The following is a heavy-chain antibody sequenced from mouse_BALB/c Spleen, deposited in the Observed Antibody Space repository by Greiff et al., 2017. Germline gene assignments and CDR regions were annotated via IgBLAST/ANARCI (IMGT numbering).Heavy chain of an antibody. Sequence: VQRVESGPGLVAPSQSLSITCTVSGFSLTSYDISWIRQPPGKGLEWLGVIWTGGGTNYNSAFMSRLSISKDNSKSQVFLKMNSLQTDDTAIYYCVSSLGVYFDYWGQGTTLTVSS. V-gene: IGHV2-9-2*01. CDR1: GFSLTSYD. CDR3: VSSLGVYFDY. CDR2: IWTGGGT. J-gene: IGHJ2*01. D-gene: IGHD3-1*01.